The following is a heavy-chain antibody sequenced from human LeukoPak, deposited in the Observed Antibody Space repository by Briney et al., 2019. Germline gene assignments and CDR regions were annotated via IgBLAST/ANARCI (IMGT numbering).Heavy chain of an antibody. CDR2: MNPNSGNT. V-gene: IGHV1-8*03. CDR3: ARDGHRMYYYGSSDYRFDY. D-gene: IGHD3-22*01. Sequence: ASVKVSCKASGYTFPSYDINWVRQATGQGLDWMGWMNPNSGNTGYAQKFQGRVTITKNTSMSTAYMELSSLRSEDTAVYYCARDGHRMYYYGSSDYRFDYWGQGTLVTVSS. CDR1: GYTFPSYD. J-gene: IGHJ4*02.